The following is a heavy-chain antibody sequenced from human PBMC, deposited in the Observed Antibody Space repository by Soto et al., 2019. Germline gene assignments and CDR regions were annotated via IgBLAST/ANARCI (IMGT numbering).Heavy chain of an antibody. Sequence: EVQLLESGGGLVQPGGSLRLSCGASGFTFSTYAMSWVRQAPGRGLERVAGISDSGDRTYHADSVKGRLTISRDNSKNKLFLQMRSLRVEDTATYYCAKGFGSDWSYFDYWGQGDLVIVSS. V-gene: IGHV3-23*01. CDR2: ISDSGDRT. CDR1: GFTFSTYA. D-gene: IGHD3-9*01. CDR3: AKGFGSDWSYFDY. J-gene: IGHJ4*02.